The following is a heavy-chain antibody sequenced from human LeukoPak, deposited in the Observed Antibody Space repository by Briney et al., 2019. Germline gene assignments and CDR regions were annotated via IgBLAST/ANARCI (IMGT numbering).Heavy chain of an antibody. D-gene: IGHD6-19*01. Sequence: KRGESLKISCKGSGYTFSTYWIGWVRQMPGKGLEWMGIIHPGDSDTRYSPSFQGQVTISADKSISTAYLQWSSLKASDTAMYYCARHVQSSGWSYFDSWGQGTLVTVSS. V-gene: IGHV5-51*01. CDR1: GYTFSTYW. CDR3: ARHVQSSGWSYFDS. CDR2: IHPGDSDT. J-gene: IGHJ4*02.